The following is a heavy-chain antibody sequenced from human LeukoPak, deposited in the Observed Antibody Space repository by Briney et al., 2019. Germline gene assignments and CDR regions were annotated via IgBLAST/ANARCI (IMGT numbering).Heavy chain of an antibody. V-gene: IGHV3-64D*06. CDR1: GFTFSSYA. CDR3: VKDLVRGVTGYYYYYGMDV. Sequence: QTGGSLRLSCSASGFTFSSYAMHWVRQAPGKGLEYVSAISSNGGSTYYADSVKGRFTISRDNSKNTLYLQMSSLRAKDTAVYYCVKDLVRGVTGYYYYYGMDVWGQGTTVTVSS. D-gene: IGHD3-10*01. CDR2: ISSNGGST. J-gene: IGHJ6*02.